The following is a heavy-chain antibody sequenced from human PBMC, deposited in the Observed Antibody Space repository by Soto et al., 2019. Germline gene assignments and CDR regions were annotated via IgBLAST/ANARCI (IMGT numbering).Heavy chain of an antibody. D-gene: IGHD3-22*01. Sequence: SVNVSCKPSGGTFSSYAIIWVRQAPGQGLEWMGGIIPIFGTANYAQKFRGRVTITADESTSTAYMELSSLRSEDTAVYYCARDQGSYYYDSSGYSSPFDYWGQGTLVTVSS. CDR1: GGTFSSYA. V-gene: IGHV1-69*13. J-gene: IGHJ4*02. CDR3: ARDQGSYYYDSSGYSSPFDY. CDR2: IIPIFGTA.